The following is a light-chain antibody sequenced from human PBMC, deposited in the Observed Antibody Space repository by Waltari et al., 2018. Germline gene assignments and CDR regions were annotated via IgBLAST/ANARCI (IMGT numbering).Light chain of an antibody. CDR3: TSYRSSSTPVV. CDR2: EVN. CDR1: SDDVGAYNY. Sequence: QSALTQPASVSGSPGQSITISCTGTSDDVGAYNYVSWYQQHPGLAPKSSIYEVNKRPFGISSRFSGSKSGNTASLTISGLQADDESHYYCTSYRSSSTPVVFGGGTKLTVL. J-gene: IGLJ2*01. V-gene: IGLV2-14*01.